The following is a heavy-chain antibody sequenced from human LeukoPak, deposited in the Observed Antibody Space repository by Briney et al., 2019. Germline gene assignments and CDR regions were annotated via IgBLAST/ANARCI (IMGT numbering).Heavy chain of an antibody. CDR2: ISGSGGTT. CDR3: AKEIWPTVTTPGHTYFDY. D-gene: IGHD4-17*01. CDR1: GLTFKNYG. V-gene: IGHV3-23*01. Sequence: SGGSLRLSCAVSGLTFKNYGMNWFRQAPGKGLEWVSNISGSGGTTYYADSVRGRFTISRDNSQNTLYLQMNSLRNEDTAVYYCAKEIWPTVTTPGHTYFDYWGQGTLVTVSS. J-gene: IGHJ4*02.